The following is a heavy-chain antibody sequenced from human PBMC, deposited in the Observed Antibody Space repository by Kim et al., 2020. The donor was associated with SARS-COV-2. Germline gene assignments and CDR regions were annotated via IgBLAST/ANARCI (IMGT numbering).Heavy chain of an antibody. V-gene: IGHV1-24*01. J-gene: IGHJ6*02. Sequence: YAKKFQGRVTMTEDTSTDTAYMELSSLRSEDTAVYYCSTSRLRYYYGMDVWGQGTTVTVSS. D-gene: IGHD2-2*01. CDR3: STSRLRYYYGMDV.